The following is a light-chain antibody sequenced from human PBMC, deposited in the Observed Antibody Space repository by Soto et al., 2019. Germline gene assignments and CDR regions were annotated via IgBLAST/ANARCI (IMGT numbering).Light chain of an antibody. Sequence: QSVLTQPPSVSAAPGQTVTISCSGSSSNIGNNYVSWYQQLPGRAAKHLIYDNNKRPSGIPDRFSGSKSGTSTTLGITGLQAGDDADYYCGTWDSSLSIYVFGTGTKVTVL. CDR2: DNN. V-gene: IGLV1-51*01. CDR1: SSNIGNNY. J-gene: IGLJ1*01. CDR3: GTWDSSLSIYV.